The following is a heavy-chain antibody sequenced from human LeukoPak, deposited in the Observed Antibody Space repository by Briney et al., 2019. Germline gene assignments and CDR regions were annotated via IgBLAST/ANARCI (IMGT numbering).Heavy chain of an antibody. V-gene: IGHV3-33*01. J-gene: IGHJ4*02. CDR3: ARASYYDILTGYYEGYYFDY. CDR1: GFTFSSYG. CDR2: IWYDGSNK. Sequence: GGSLRLSCAASGFTFSSYGMHWVRQAPGKGLEWVAVIWYDGSNKYYADSVKGRFTISRDNSKNTLYLQMNSLRAEDTAVYYCARASYYDILTGYYEGYYFDYWGQGTLVTVSS. D-gene: IGHD3-9*01.